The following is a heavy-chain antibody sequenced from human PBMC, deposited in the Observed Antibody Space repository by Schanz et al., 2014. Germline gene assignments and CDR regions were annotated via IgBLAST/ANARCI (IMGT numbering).Heavy chain of an antibody. CDR2: IWYDGNNK. V-gene: IGHV3-33*06. J-gene: IGHJ4*02. Sequence: QVQLVESGGGVVQPGRSLRLSCAASGFTFSSYGMHWVRQAPGKGLEWVAVIWYDGNNKFYADSVKGRFIISRDNSKNTLDLQMSSLRAEDTALYFCAKDRRDNYGSGTFYFEHWGQGTLVTVSS. D-gene: IGHD3-10*01. CDR3: AKDRRDNYGSGTFYFEH. CDR1: GFTFSSYG.